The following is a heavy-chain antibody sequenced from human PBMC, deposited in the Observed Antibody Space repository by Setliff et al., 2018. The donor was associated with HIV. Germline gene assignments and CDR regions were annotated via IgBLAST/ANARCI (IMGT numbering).Heavy chain of an antibody. D-gene: IGHD3-3*01. Sequence: GASVKVSCKASGYTFSTYDFNWVRQAAGQGLEWMGWMSPKNNGSGFAQKFQARLTISKDTSKNQVVLTMTNMDPEDTATYYCARIHTGHNFWPYYGVDVWGQGTTVTVSS. J-gene: IGHJ6*02. CDR3: ARIHTGHNFWPYYGVDV. CDR1: GYTFSTYD. V-gene: IGHV1-8*01. CDR2: MSPKNNGS.